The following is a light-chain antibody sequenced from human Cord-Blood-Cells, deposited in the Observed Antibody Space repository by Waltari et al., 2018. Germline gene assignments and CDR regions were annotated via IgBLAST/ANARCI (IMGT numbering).Light chain of an antibody. J-gene: IGKJ2*01. Sequence: AIRMTQSPSSLSASTGDRVTLTCRASQGISSYLAWYQQKPGKAPKLLIYAASTLQSGVPLRFSGSGSGTDVTLTISCLQSEDFATYYCQQYYSYPHTFGQGTKLEIK. CDR2: AAS. CDR1: QGISSY. V-gene: IGKV1-8*01. CDR3: QQYYSYPHT.